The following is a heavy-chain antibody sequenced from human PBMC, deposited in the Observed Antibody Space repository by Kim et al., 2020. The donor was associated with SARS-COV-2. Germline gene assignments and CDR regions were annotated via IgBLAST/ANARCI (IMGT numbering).Heavy chain of an antibody. CDR3: ARDSTGSL. Sequence: DGSAKYIVDSVEGRFTISIDDAKSSLYLQMNSLRAEDTAVYFCARDSTGSLWGQGTLVTVSS. V-gene: IGHV3-7*01. D-gene: IGHD1-26*01. J-gene: IGHJ4*02. CDR2: DGSAK.